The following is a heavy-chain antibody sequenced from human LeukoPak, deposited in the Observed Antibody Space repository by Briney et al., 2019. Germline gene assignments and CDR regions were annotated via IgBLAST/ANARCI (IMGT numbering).Heavy chain of an antibody. Sequence: PGGSLRLSCAASGFRFTDAWMNWVRQAPGKGLEWVSFISNSGGSTSYADSVKGRFTISRDNSKNTLYLQMNSLRAEDTAVYYCAKGRISGYDTYYYYYAMDVWGQGTTVTVSS. CDR3: AKGRISGYDTYYYYYAMDV. D-gene: IGHD5-12*01. CDR1: GFRFTDAW. CDR2: ISNSGGST. J-gene: IGHJ6*02. V-gene: IGHV3-23*01.